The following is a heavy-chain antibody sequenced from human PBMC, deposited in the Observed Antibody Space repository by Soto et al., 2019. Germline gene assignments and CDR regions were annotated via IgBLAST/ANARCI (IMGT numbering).Heavy chain of an antibody. CDR2: INAGNGNT. D-gene: IGHD3-16*02. CDR3: ATRRTFMITFGGVIVPFDY. V-gene: IGHV1-3*01. CDR1: GYTFTSYA. Sequence: ASVKVSCKASGYTFTSYAMHWVRQAPGQRLEWMGWINAGNGNTKYSQKFQGRVTITRDTSASTAYMELSSLRSEDTAVYYCATRRTFMITFGGVIVPFDYWGQGTLVTVSS. J-gene: IGHJ4*02.